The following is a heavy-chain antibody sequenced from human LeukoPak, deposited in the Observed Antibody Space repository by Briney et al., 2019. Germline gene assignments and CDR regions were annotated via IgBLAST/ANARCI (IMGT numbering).Heavy chain of an antibody. D-gene: IGHD1-14*01. CDR1: GFTFSSYS. J-gene: IGHJ4*02. CDR3: ARGEPGSFDY. Sequence: GGSLRLSCEASGFTFSSYSMNWVRQAPGKGLEWVSSISSSSIYIYYTDSVKGRFTISRDNAGNSLYLQMNSLRAEDTAVYYCARGEPGSFDYWAREPWSPSPQ. V-gene: IGHV3-21*01. CDR2: ISSSSIYI.